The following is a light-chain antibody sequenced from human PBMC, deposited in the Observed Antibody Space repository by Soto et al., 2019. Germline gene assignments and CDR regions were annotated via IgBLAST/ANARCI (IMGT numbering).Light chain of an antibody. CDR2: DTS. CDR1: QSVSSSY. CDR3: HQYDHWPLT. Sequence: EMVMTQSPATLSVSPGERATLSCRSSQSVSSSYLAWYQQKPGQTPRLLISDTSTRATGIPARFSGSGSGTEFTLTVSSLQSEDFALYFCHQYDHWPLTFGGGTKVDI. J-gene: IGKJ4*01. V-gene: IGKV3D-15*01.